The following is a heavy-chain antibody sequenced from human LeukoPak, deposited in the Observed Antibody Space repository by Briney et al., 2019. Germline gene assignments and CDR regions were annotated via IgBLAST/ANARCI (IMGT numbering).Heavy chain of an antibody. Sequence: SETLSLTCSVSGGSISSSSYYWGWIRQPPGKGLEWIGSIYYSGSTYYNPSLKSRVTISVDTSKNQFSLKLSSVTAADTAVYYCARSPQEMATTFDYWGQGTLVTVSS. CDR3: ARSPQEMATTFDY. J-gene: IGHJ4*02. CDR2: IYYSGST. CDR1: GGSISSSSYY. D-gene: IGHD5-24*01. V-gene: IGHV4-39*07.